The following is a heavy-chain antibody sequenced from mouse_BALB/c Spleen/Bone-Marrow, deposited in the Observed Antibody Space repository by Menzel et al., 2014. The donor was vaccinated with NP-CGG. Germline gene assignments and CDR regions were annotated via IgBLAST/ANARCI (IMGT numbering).Heavy chain of an antibody. J-gene: IGHJ2*01. V-gene: IGHV14-3*02. CDR2: TDPENGNI. CDR1: GFNIKDTY. CDR3: TRRGFDF. Sequence: VHVKQSGAELVKSGASVKLSCTASGFNIKDTYMHWVKRRPEQGLEWIGRTDPENGNIKYDPKFQVKATITADTSSNTAYLQLSSLTSEDTAVYYCTRRGFDFWGQGTTLTVSS.